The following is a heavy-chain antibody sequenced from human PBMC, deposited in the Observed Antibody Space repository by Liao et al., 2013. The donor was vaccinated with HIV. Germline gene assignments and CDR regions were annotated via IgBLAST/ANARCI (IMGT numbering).Heavy chain of an antibody. V-gene: IGHV4-39*07. CDR3: ATTPTSSWSDGWFDP. CDR2: IYYGGST. Sequence: QLQLQESGPGLVKPSETLSLTCSVSGGSISSSGYYWGWIRQPPGKGLEWIGSIYYGGSTYYNPSLKSRVTISVDTSKNQFSLNLSSVTAADTAVYYCATTPTSSWSDGWFDPWAREPWSPSPQ. J-gene: IGHJ5*02. CDR1: GGSISSSGYY. D-gene: IGHD6-13*01.